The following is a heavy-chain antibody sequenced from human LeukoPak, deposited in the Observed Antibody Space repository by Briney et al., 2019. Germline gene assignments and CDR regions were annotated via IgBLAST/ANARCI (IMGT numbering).Heavy chain of an antibody. D-gene: IGHD2-2*01. Sequence: PSETLSLTCTVSGYSISSGCYWGWIRQPPGKGLEWIGSIYHSGSTYYNPSLKSRVTISVDTSKNQFSLKLSSVTAADTAVYYCARAGEWRGYQLLSWAFDIWGQGTMVTVSS. CDR1: GYSISSGCY. J-gene: IGHJ3*02. CDR2: IYHSGST. CDR3: ARAGEWRGYQLLSWAFDI. V-gene: IGHV4-38-2*02.